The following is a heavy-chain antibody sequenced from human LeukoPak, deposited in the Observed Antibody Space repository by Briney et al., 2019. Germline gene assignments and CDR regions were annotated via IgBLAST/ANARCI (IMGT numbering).Heavy chain of an antibody. V-gene: IGHV1-18*01. CDR2: ISAYNGNT. J-gene: IGHJ5*02. Sequence: ASVKVSCKASGYTFTSCGISWVRQAPGQGLEWMGWISAYNGNTNYAQKLQGRVTMTTDTSTSTAYMELRSLRSDDTAVYYCARAVCSGGSCYSWFDPWGQGTLVTVSS. CDR3: ARAVCSGGSCYSWFDP. D-gene: IGHD2-15*01. CDR1: GYTFTSCG.